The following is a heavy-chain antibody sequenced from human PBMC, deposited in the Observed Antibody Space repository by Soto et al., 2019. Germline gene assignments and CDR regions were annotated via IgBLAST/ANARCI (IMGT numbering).Heavy chain of an antibody. CDR2: ISGSGGRT. J-gene: IGHJ4*02. CDR1: GFIFSSYT. D-gene: IGHD3-9*01. CDR3: AKNYDILTGYENYFDY. Sequence: GGSLRLSCAASGFIFSSYTLNWVRQAPGKGLEWVSAISGSGGRTYYADSVKGRFTISRDNSKNTLYLHVNSLRAEDTAVYYCAKNYDILTGYENYFDYWGQGTLVTVSS. V-gene: IGHV3-23*01.